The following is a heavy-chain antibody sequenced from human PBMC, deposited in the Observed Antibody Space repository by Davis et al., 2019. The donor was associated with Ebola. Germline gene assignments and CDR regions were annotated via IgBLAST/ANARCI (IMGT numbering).Heavy chain of an antibody. CDR1: GFTFDDYA. CDR2: ISWNSGSI. J-gene: IGHJ4*02. CDR3: AKDNSRIAAAGTSYFDY. D-gene: IGHD6-13*01. V-gene: IGHV3-9*01. Sequence: PGGSLRLSCAASGFTFDDYAMHWVRQAPGKGLEWVSGISWNSGSIGYADSVKGRFTISRDNAKNSLYLQMNSLRAEDTALYYCAKDNSRIAAAGTSYFDYWGQGTLVTVSS.